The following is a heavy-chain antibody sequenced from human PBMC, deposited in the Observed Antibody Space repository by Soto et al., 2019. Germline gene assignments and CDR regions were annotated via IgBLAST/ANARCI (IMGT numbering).Heavy chain of an antibody. V-gene: IGHV3-64*01. J-gene: IGHJ4*02. CDR2: INTNGVNT. Sequence: EVQLVESGGGFVQPGGSLRLSCAASGFTFSGYSMFWVRQAPGKGLEYVSAINTNGVNTFYAKSVKGRFTISRDNSKNTMYLQMGSLRAEDMAVYYCARGRVEDSSGWATYYDNWGQGPLVNVSS. CDR3: ARGRVEDSSGWATYYDN. CDR1: GFTFSGYS. D-gene: IGHD6-19*01.